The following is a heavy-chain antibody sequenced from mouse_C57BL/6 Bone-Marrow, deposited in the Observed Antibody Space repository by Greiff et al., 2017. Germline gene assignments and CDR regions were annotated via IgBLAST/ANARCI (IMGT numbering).Heavy chain of an antibody. J-gene: IGHJ4*01. CDR2: IYPGSGNT. D-gene: IGHD2-1*01. V-gene: IGHV1-66*01. CDR1: GYSFTSYY. Sequence: QVQLKQSGPELVKPGASVKISCKASGYSFTSYYIHWVKQRPGQGLEWIGWIYPGSGNTKYNEKFKGKATLTADTSSSTAYMQLSSLTSEDSAVYYCARLSMVKCAMDYWGQGTSVTVSS. CDR3: ARLSMVKCAMDY.